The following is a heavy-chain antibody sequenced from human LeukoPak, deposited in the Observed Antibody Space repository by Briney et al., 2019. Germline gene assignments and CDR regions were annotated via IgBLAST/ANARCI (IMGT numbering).Heavy chain of an antibody. Sequence: SVKVSCKATGGTFSSYAISWVRQAPGQGLEWMGGIIPIFGTANYAQKFQGRVTITTDESTSTAYMELSSLRSEDTAVYYCARDLGDYSNPRGHGRVYYYMDVWGKGTTVTVSS. J-gene: IGHJ6*03. CDR1: GGTFSSYA. CDR3: ARDLGDYSNPRGHGRVYYYMDV. CDR2: IIPIFGTA. D-gene: IGHD4-11*01. V-gene: IGHV1-69*05.